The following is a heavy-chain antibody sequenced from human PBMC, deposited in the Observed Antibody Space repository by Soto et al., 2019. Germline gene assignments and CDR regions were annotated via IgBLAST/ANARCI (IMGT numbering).Heavy chain of an antibody. D-gene: IGHD1-7*01. Sequence: QVQLVESGGGVVQPGRSLRLSCAASGFTFNNYGMHWVRQAPGKCLEWVAVIWYDGSYKYNADSVKGRFTISRDTSKNTLYLQMNSMRGEDTAVYHCARGNWNYGYFDYWGQGTLVTVSS. CDR1: GFTFNNYG. V-gene: IGHV3-33*01. J-gene: IGHJ4*02. CDR3: ARGNWNYGYFDY. CDR2: IWYDGSYK.